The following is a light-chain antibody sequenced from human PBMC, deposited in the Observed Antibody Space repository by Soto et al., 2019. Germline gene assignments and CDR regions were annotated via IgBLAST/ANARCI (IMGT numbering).Light chain of an antibody. V-gene: IGKV1-5*01. J-gene: IGKJ2*01. CDR3: QQYNSYSYT. Sequence: DIPMTQSPSTLSASVGDRVTITCRASQSISSWLAWYQQKPGKAPKLLIYDASSLESGVPSRFSGSGSGTEFTLTINSLQPDDFATYYCQQYNSYSYTFGQGTKLEIK. CDR1: QSISSW. CDR2: DAS.